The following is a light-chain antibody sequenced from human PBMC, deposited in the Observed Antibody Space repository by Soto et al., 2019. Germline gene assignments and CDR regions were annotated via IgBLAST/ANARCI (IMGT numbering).Light chain of an antibody. Sequence: EIVLTQSPGTLSLSPGERATLSCRASQSVSSSFLAWYQQKPGQAPRVLIYGASNRATGIPDRFSGSGSGTDFTLTISRLEPEDFAVYYCQQYGTSPWAFGQGTKVAIE. V-gene: IGKV3-20*01. CDR2: GAS. J-gene: IGKJ1*01. CDR3: QQYGTSPWA. CDR1: QSVSSSF.